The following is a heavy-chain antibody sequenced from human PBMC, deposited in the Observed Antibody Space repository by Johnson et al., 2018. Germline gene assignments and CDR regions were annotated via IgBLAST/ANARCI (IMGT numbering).Heavy chain of an antibody. J-gene: IGHJ6*02. CDR3: TREDLIVVPAGYYYYGMDV. CDR1: GFTFGDYA. CDR2: IRSKAYGGTT. Sequence: VQLVESGGGLVKXGRSLRLSCTASGFTFGDYAMSWFRQAPGKGLEWVGFIRSKAYGGTTEYAASVKGRFTLSRDDSKSIAYLQMNGLKTEDTAVYYCTREDLIVVPAGYYYYGMDVWGQGTTVTVSS. V-gene: IGHV3-49*05. D-gene: IGHD2-2*01.